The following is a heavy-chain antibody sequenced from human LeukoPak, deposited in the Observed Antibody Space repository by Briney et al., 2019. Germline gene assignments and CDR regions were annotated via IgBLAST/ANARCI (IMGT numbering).Heavy chain of an antibody. D-gene: IGHD3-10*01. V-gene: IGHV3-23*01. CDR1: GFTFSSYA. Sequence: GGSLRLSCAASGFTFSSYAMSWVRQAPGKGLEWVSAISGSGGSTYYADSVKGRFTISRDNSMSTLYLQMNSLRAEDTAVYYCAKLATYYGSGSYSYYFDYWGQGTLVTVSS. J-gene: IGHJ4*02. CDR2: ISGSGGST. CDR3: AKLATYYGSGSYSYYFDY.